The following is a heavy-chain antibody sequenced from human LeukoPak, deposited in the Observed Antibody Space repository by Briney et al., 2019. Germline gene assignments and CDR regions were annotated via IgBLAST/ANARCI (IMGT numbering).Heavy chain of an antibody. D-gene: IGHD2-15*01. CDR1: GYAFTSYG. V-gene: IGHV1-18*01. J-gene: IGHJ5*02. CDR3: ARVLSSKTGYNWLDP. Sequence: GASVKVSCKASGYAFTSYGISWVRQAPGQGLEWMGWISAYNGNTNYAQKLQGRVTMTTDTSTSTAYMELRSLRSDDTAVYYCARVLSSKTGYNWLDPWGQGTLVTVSS. CDR2: ISAYNGNT.